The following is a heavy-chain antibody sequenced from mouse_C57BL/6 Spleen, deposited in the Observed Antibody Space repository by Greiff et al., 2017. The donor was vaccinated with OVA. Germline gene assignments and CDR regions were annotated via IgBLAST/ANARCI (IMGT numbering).Heavy chain of an antibody. V-gene: IGHV1-59*01. CDR2: IDPSDSYT. Sequence: QVQLQQSGAELVRPGTSVKLSCKASGYTFTSYWMHWVKQRPGQGLEWIGVIDPSDSYTNYNQKFKGKATLTVDTSSSTAYMQLSSLTSEDSAVYYCARRDYYGSSYGYYYAMDYWGQGTSVTVSS. D-gene: IGHD1-1*01. J-gene: IGHJ4*01. CDR1: GYTFTSYW. CDR3: ARRDYYGSSYGYYYAMDY.